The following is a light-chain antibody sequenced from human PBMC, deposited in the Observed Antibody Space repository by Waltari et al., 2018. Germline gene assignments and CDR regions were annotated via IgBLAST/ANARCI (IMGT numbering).Light chain of an antibody. CDR2: NND. J-gene: IGLJ2*01. V-gene: IGLV1-44*01. Sequence: QAVLTQPPSASGTPGQTVTISCSGSRSNIGSNTVHWYQQLPGPTPNVLIYNNDQRPSGVPDRFSGSKSGTSVSLAISGLQSDDEADYYCSTWDDGLAGGVVFGGGTKLTVL. CDR3: STWDDGLAGGVV. CDR1: RSNIGSNT.